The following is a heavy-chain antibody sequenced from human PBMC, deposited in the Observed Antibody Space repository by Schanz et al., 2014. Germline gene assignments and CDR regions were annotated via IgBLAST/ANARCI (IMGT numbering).Heavy chain of an antibody. D-gene: IGHD3-10*01. CDR1: GASVSSFY. Sequence: QVQLQESGPGLVKPSETLSLTCAVSGASVSSFYWSWIRQPAGKGLEWIGHVYATGRTKYNPSLKSRFPMSVDPSQKQFSLKLTSVTAADTAVYYCARTFYFASGTYHTPNYYYGLDVWGQGTTVTVSS. CDR2: VYATGRT. CDR3: ARTFYFASGTYHTPNYYYGLDV. J-gene: IGHJ6*02. V-gene: IGHV4-4*07.